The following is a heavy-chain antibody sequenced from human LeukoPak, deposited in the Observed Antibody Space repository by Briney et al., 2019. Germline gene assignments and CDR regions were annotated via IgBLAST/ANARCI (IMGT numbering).Heavy chain of an antibody. CDR1: GYTFTSYD. J-gene: IGHJ6*03. Sequence: ASVKVSCKASGYTFTSYDINWVRQATGQGLEWMGWMNPNTGNTGYAQKFQGRVTMTRNTSISTAYMELSRLRSDDTAVYYCASARSGELYMDVWGRGTTVTISS. CDR3: ASARSGELYMDV. CDR2: MNPNTGNT. D-gene: IGHD3-16*01. V-gene: IGHV1-8*01.